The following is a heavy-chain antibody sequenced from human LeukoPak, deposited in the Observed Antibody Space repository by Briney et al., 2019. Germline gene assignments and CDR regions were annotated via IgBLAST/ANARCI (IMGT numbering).Heavy chain of an antibody. CDR1: GFTFSIYS. CDR3: AKDHGD. J-gene: IGHJ4*02. V-gene: IGHV3-23*01. D-gene: IGHD3-3*01. Sequence: GGSLRLSCAASGFTFSIYSMTWVRQAPGKGLEWVSTINSGGGTYYADSVKGRLTISRDNSKNTLDLQMNSLRAEDTAVYYCAKDHGDWGQGTLVTVSS. CDR2: INSGGGT.